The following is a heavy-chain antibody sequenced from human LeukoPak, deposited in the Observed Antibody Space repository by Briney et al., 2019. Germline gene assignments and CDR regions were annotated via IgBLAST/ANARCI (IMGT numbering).Heavy chain of an antibody. J-gene: IGHJ6*02. V-gene: IGHV1-2*02. CDR2: INPNSVGT. CDR3: PRDKALRSFVWLQNGMDV. Sequence: GASLKVSCKASVYTFTVYYIHSVRHAPGQGLEWMGWINPNSVGTNYAQKFQGRVTMTRDTSISTAYMELSRLRSDETAVYYCPRDKALRSFVWLQNGMDVWGQGTTVTVSS. D-gene: IGHD3-9*01. CDR1: VYTFTVYY.